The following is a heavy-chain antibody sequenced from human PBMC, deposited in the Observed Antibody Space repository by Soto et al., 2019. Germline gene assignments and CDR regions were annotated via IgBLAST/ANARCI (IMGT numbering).Heavy chain of an antibody. CDR2: ISSSSSYI. J-gene: IGHJ4*02. Sequence: GGSLRLSCAASGFTFSSYSMNWVRQAPGKGLEWVSSISSSSSYIYYADSVKGRFTISRDNAKNSLYLQMNSLRAEDTAVYYCARIEGALFGGVIVHPNFDYWGQGTLVTVSS. D-gene: IGHD3-16*02. CDR3: ARIEGALFGGVIVHPNFDY. CDR1: GFTFSSYS. V-gene: IGHV3-21*01.